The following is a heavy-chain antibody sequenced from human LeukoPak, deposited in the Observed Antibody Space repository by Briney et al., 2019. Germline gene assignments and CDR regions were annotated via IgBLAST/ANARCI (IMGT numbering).Heavy chain of an antibody. CDR1: EFTFPNSA. Sequence: GASVKVSCKASEFTFPNSAVQWVRQARGQRLEWIGWIVVGSGNTNYTQKFQERVTITTDMSTSTAYMELSSLRFEDTAVYYCAAAQTHGGNPFDYWGQGTLVTVSS. CDR2: IVVGSGNT. V-gene: IGHV1-58*01. CDR3: AAAQTHGGNPFDY. D-gene: IGHD4-23*01. J-gene: IGHJ4*02.